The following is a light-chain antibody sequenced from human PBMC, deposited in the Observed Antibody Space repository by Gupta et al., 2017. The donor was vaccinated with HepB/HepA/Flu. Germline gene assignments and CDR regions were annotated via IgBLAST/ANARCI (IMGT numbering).Light chain of an antibody. J-gene: IGLJ2*01. Sequence: NFMLTQPHSVSESPGKTVTISCTRSSGSIASSYVQWYQQRPGSAPTTVIYEDNQRPSGVPDRFSGSIDSSSNSASLTISGLETGDEADDFCQSYDSTIHAVFGGGTKLTVL. CDR2: EDN. V-gene: IGLV6-57*03. CDR1: SGSIASSY. CDR3: QSYDSTIHAV.